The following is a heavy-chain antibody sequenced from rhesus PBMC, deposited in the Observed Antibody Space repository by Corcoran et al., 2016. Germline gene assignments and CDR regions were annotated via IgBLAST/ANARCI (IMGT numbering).Heavy chain of an antibody. V-gene: IGHV4-173*01. D-gene: IGHD2-21*01. CDR3: ARDWCHGSGCSSLDV. J-gene: IGHJ5-2*02. CDR1: VVSIISNL. CDR2: IYGSDGNT. Sequence: QLQLQESGPGLVKPSETLSLTCAVSVVSIISNLWRWLRPPPGQGLELIGHIYGSDGNTNYNPALKSRVTTSTDTSKNQFSLKLSSVTAADTAVYYCARDWCHGSGCSSLDVWGRGVLVTVSS.